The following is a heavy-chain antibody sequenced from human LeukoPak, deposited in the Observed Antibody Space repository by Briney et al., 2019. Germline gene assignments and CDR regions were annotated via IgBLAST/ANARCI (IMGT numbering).Heavy chain of an antibody. J-gene: IGHJ6*03. V-gene: IGHV3-23*01. CDR2: IGGSGEST. CDR1: GFPFSSFA. Sequence: GGSLRLSCAASGFPFSSFAIIWVRQAPGKGLEWVSGIGGSGESTFYAGSVKARFSISRDNSKNTVYLQMSSLRAEDTAVYFCTKVKEGYYYCMDVWGKGTTVTVS. CDR3: TKVKEGYYYCMDV.